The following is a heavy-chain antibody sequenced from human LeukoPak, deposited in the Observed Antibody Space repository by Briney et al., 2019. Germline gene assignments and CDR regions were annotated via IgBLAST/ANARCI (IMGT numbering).Heavy chain of an antibody. Sequence: ASVKVSCKASGGTFSSYAISWVRQAPGQGLEWMGGIIPIFGTANYAQKFQGRVTITADESTSTAYMELSSLRSEDTAVYYCARSSMVRGYVHYYYYYYMDVWGKGTTVTISS. CDR3: ARSSMVRGYVHYYYYYYMDV. CDR2: IIPIFGTA. CDR1: GGTFSSYA. V-gene: IGHV1-69*13. D-gene: IGHD3-10*01. J-gene: IGHJ6*03.